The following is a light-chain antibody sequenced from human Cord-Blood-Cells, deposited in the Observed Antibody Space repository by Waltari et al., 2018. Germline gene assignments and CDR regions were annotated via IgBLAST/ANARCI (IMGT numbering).Light chain of an antibody. CDR3: QQYDNLPYT. V-gene: IGKV1-33*01. CDR2: DAS. J-gene: IGKJ2*01. Sequence: DIQMTQSPSSLSASVGDRVTITCQASHDISNYLNWYQQKPGKAPDHLIYDASNLETGVPSRFSGSGSGTDFTFTISSLQPEDIATYYCQQYDNLPYTFGQGTKLEIK. CDR1: HDISNY.